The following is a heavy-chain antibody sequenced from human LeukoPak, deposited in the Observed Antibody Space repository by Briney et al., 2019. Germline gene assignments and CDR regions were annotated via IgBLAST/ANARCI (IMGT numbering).Heavy chain of an antibody. CDR3: AKDIGTSYYYYYGMDV. Sequence: GGSLRLSCAASGFTFDDYAMHWVRQAPGKGLEWVSGISWNSGSIGYADSVKGRFTISRDNAKHSLYLQMNSLRAEDTALYYCAKDIGTSYYYYYGMDVWGQGTTVTVSS. J-gene: IGHJ6*02. D-gene: IGHD2-2*01. CDR1: GFTFDDYA. CDR2: ISWNSGSI. V-gene: IGHV3-9*01.